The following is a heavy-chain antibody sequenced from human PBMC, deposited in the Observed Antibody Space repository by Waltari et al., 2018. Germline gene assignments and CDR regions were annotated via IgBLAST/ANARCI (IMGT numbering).Heavy chain of an antibody. D-gene: IGHD3-10*01. CDR3: ARGKAYYYGSDIVDY. CDR1: GFTFSSYG. J-gene: IGHJ4*02. CDR2: IWYDGSNK. V-gene: IGHV3-33*01. Sequence: QVQLVESGGGVVQPGRSLRLSCAASGFTFSSYGMHWVRQAPGKGLEWVAVIWYDGSNKYYADSVKGRFTISRDNSKNTLYLQMNSLRAEDTAVYYCARGKAYYYGSDIVDYWGQGTLVTVSS.